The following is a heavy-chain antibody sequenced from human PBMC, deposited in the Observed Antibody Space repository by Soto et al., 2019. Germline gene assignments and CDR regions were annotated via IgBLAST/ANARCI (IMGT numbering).Heavy chain of an antibody. CDR2: IYFSGST. D-gene: IGHD2-21*01. CDR3: ARSTGRY. CDR1: GASIRSDDYY. J-gene: IGHJ4*02. Sequence: QVQLQESGPGLVKPSQTLSLTCTVSGASIRSDDYYWTWIRQSPGRGLEWIGYIYFSGSTYYNPSLKSRLTISIDASKNQLSLKLRSMTAADTAVYYCARSTGRYWGQGTLVTVSS. V-gene: IGHV4-30-4*01.